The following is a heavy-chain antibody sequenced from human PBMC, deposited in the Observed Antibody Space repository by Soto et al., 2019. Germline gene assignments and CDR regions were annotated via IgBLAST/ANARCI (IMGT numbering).Heavy chain of an antibody. J-gene: IGHJ6*02. CDR1: CGSISSCDYY. D-gene: IGHD3-22*01. V-gene: IGHV4-30-4*01. CDR2: IYYSGST. Sequence: SETLSLTCTVSCGSISSCDYYWSWIRQPPGKGLEWIGYIYYSGSTYYNPSLKSRVTISVDTSKNQFSLKLSSVTAADTAVYYCASEGPKGDSSGYFYYCGMYVWGQGTTVTVS. CDR3: ASEGPKGDSSGYFYYCGMYV.